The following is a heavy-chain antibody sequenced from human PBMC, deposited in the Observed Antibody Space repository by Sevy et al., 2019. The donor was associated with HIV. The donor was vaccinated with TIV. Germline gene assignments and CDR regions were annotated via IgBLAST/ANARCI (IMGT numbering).Heavy chain of an antibody. CDR3: ARGSGYYYDAEYFQH. Sequence: SETLSLTCTVSGGSISSSSYYWGWIRQPPGKGLEWIGSIYYSGSTYYNPSLKSRVTISVDTSKNQFSLKLSSVTAADTAVYYCARGSGYYYDAEYFQHWGQGTLVTVSS. V-gene: IGHV4-39*01. CDR2: IYYSGST. J-gene: IGHJ1*01. CDR1: GGSISSSSYY. D-gene: IGHD3-22*01.